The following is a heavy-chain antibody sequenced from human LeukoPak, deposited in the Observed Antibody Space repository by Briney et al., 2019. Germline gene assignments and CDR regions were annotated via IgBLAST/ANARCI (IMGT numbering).Heavy chain of an antibody. CDR2: IWYDGSNK. D-gene: IGHD3-10*01. J-gene: IGHJ4*02. CDR3: ARDSIPLVRGVIKALFDY. CDR1: AFTFSSYA. V-gene: IGHV3-33*08. Sequence: RSLSSSCTSSAFTFSSYAIPWFFQAPSKCPDSVAAIWYDGSNKYYADSVKGRFTISRDNSKNTLYLQMNSLRAEDTAVYYCARDSIPLVRGVIKALFDYWGQGTLVTVSS.